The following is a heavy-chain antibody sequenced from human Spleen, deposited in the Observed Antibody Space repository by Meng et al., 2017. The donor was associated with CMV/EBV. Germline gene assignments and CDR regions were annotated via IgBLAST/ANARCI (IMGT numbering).Heavy chain of an antibody. J-gene: IGHJ6*02. CDR1: GGSFSGYY. D-gene: IGHD2-2*01. CDR2: INHSGST. Sequence: SETLSLTCAVYGGSFSGYYWSWIRQPPGKGLEWIGEINHSGSTYYNPSLKSRVTISVDTSKNQFSLKLSSVTAADTAVYYCARDNGVVPAAMVDYYYYYGMDVWGQGTTVTVSS. CDR3: ARDNGVVPAAMVDYYYYYGMDV. V-gene: IGHV4-34*01.